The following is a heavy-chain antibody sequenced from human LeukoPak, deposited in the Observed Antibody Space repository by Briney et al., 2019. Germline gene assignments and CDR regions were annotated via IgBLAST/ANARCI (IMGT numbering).Heavy chain of an antibody. J-gene: IGHJ6*03. CDR2: FSFNGVTT. V-gene: IGHV3-23*01. CDR1: GFTFSNYG. CDR3: AKGGYSSGRYFYYYMDV. D-gene: IGHD5-18*01. Sequence: GGSLRLSCAASGFTFSNYGMSWVRQAPGKGLEWVSTFSFNGVTTYYADSAKGRFTISRDNSKNTVYLQMNNLRAEDTAVYYCAKGGYSSGRYFYYYMDVWGEGTTVTVSS.